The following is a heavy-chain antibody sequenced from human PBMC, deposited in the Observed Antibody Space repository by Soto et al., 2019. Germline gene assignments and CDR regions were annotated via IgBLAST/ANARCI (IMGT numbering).Heavy chain of an antibody. CDR2: INSDGSST. V-gene: IGHV3-74*01. D-gene: IGHD7-27*01. J-gene: IGHJ4*02. Sequence: GGSLRLSCEASGFTFNSYWIHWVRQTPGKGLVWVSRINSDGSSTSYAESVKGRFTISRDNAKNTLYLQMNSLRAEDTAVYYCASSLLTPFDYWGQGTLVTVSS. CDR3: ASSLLTPFDY. CDR1: GFTFNSYW.